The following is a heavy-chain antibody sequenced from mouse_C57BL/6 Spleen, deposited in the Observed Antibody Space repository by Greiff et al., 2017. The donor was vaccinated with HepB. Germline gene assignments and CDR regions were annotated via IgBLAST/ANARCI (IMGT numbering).Heavy chain of an antibody. V-gene: IGHV1-72*01. CDR3: AREDYYGSSYGYFDV. Sequence: QVQLQQPGAELVKPGASVKLSCKASGYTFTSYWMHWVKQRPGRGLEWIGRIDPNSGGTKYNEKFKSKATLTVDKPSSTAYMQISSLTSEDSAVYYCAREDYYGSSYGYFDVWGTGTTVTVSS. D-gene: IGHD1-1*01. CDR1: GYTFTSYW. J-gene: IGHJ1*03. CDR2: IDPNSGGT.